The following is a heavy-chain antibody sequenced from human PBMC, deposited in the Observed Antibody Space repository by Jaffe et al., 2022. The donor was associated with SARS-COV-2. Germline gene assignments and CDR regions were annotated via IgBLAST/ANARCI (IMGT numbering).Heavy chain of an antibody. J-gene: IGHJ6*02. Sequence: QVQLVESGGGVVQPGRSLRLSCAASGFTFSSYGMHWVRQAPGKGLEWVAVISYDGSNKYYADSVKGRFTISRDNSKNTLYLQMNSLRAEDTAVYYCAKHLYGSGSYYYYGMDVWGQGTTVTVSS. D-gene: IGHD3-10*01. CDR2: ISYDGSNK. CDR1: GFTFSSYG. V-gene: IGHV3-30*18. CDR3: AKHLYGSGSYYYYGMDV.